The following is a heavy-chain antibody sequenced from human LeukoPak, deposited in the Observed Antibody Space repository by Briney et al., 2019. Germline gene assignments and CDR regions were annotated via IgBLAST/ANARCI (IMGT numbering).Heavy chain of an antibody. D-gene: IGHD2-15*01. V-gene: IGHV6-1*01. CDR2: IYNRSKWDN. Sequence: SEALSLTCAISGDRVSINSAAWNWVRQSPSRGLEWLGRIYNRSKWDNDYAVSVKSRITINPDTSKNQFSLQLNSVTPEDTAVYYCARDSGIGQGGFDYWGQGTLVTVSS. J-gene: IGHJ4*02. CDR1: GDRVSINSAA. CDR3: ARDSGIGQGGFDY.